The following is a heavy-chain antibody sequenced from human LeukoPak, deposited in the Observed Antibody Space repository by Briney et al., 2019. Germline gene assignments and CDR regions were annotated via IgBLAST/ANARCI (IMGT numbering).Heavy chain of an antibody. D-gene: IGHD3-22*01. CDR1: DGSMNSDDYY. CDR2: IYYSGST. CDR3: ARLGSDSSGYTLDY. Sequence: SETLSLTCTVSDGSMNSDDYYWGWIRQPPGKGLEWIGSIYYSGSTYYNPSLKSRVTISVDTSKNQFSLKLSSVTAADTAVYYCARLGSDSSGYTLDYWGQGTLVTVSS. J-gene: IGHJ4*02. V-gene: IGHV4-39*07.